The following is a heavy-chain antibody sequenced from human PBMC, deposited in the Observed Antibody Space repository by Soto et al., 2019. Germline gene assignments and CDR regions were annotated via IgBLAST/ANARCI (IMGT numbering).Heavy chain of an antibody. CDR3: ARDHGGSTWFVGVYYFFGLDV. J-gene: IGHJ6*02. D-gene: IGHD6-13*01. CDR1: GFIFSDYT. CDR2: ISSSGGAI. V-gene: IGHV3-48*02. Sequence: PGGSLRLSCAASGFIFSDYTMTWVRQAPGRGLEFVSHISSSGGAIFYAESVKGRFTVSRDNAKNSLYLQMTSLRDDDTAVYFCARDHGGSTWFVGVYYFFGLDVWGQGTAVTVS.